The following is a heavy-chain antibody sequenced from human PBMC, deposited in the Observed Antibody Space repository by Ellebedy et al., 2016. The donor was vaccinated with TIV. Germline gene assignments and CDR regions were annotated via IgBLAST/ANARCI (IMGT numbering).Heavy chain of an antibody. CDR2: ISYDGSNE. Sequence: GESLKISCAASGFTFSRFALHWVRQAPGKGLEWVAVISYDGSNEYYADSVKGRFIISRDNSKNTLYLQMKSLRAEDTAVYFCASDFIVLPSSMSPAYWGQGTLVTVSS. J-gene: IGHJ4*02. V-gene: IGHV3-30-3*01. D-gene: IGHD2-2*01. CDR3: ASDFIVLPSSMSPAY. CDR1: GFTFSRFA.